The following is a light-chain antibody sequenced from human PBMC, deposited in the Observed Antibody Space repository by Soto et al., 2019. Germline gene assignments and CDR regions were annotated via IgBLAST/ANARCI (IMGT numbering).Light chain of an antibody. CDR1: SSNIGAGYD. CDR2: GNS. V-gene: IGLV1-40*01. J-gene: IGLJ2*01. CDR3: QSYDSSLSGWV. Sequence: QSVLTQPPSVSGAPGQRVTISCTGSSSNIGAGYDVHWYQQLPGTAPKLLIYGNSNRPSGVPDRFSGSKSGTSASLAITGLQAEDEADYYWQSYDSSLSGWVFGGGTKLTVL.